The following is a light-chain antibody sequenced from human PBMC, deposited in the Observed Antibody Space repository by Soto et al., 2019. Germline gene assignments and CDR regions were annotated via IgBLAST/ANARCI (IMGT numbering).Light chain of an antibody. V-gene: IGKV3-20*01. CDR2: GAS. CDR3: QQYGRSPL. CDR1: QSVSSSY. Sequence: EIVLTQSPGTLSLSPGKRATLSCRASQSVSSSYLAWYQQKPGQAPSLLIYGASSRATGIPDRFSGSGSGTVFTLTISRLEPEDFAVYYCQQYGRSPLFGQGTKVEIK. J-gene: IGKJ1*01.